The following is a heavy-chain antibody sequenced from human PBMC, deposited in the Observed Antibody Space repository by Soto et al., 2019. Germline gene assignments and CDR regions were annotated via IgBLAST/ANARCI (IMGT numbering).Heavy chain of an antibody. CDR1: GFSFSTYG. CDR2: YGGSGGST. CDR3: VKFRGRAYHYYYMDV. D-gene: IGHD3-16*01. Sequence: DVQLLESGGGLAQRGGSLRLSCAASGFSFSTYGMTWVRQAPGKGLEWVSYGGSGGSTYYADSVKGRFTIPRDNSKNTLYLQMNSLRAEDTAVYYCVKFRGRAYHYYYMDVWGNGTTVTVSS. J-gene: IGHJ6*03. V-gene: IGHV3-23*01.